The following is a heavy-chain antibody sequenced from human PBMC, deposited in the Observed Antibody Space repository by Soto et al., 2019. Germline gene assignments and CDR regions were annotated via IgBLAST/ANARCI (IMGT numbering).Heavy chain of an antibody. V-gene: IGHV3-21*01. CDR1: GFTFNSYT. D-gene: IGHD3-3*01. J-gene: IGHJ4*02. CDR3: ARDRFFGVATEYLDY. CDR2: ISGGSGYI. Sequence: EVQLVESGGGLVKPGGSLRVSCAASGFTFNSYTMNWVRQAPGKGLEWVSSISGGSGYIYYADSVKGRFTISRDNAKNSLYLQMNSLRAEDTAVYYCARDRFFGVATEYLDYWGQGTLVTVSS.